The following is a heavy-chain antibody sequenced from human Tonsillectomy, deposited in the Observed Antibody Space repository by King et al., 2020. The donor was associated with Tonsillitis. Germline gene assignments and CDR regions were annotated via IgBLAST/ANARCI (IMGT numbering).Heavy chain of an antibody. J-gene: IGHJ4*02. CDR3: ARDQGGYCTHGVCSPFDY. Sequence: VQLVESGGGVVQPGRSLRLSCAASGFTFRSYAMHWVRQAPSKGLEWVAVISYDGSNKYYVDSVKGRFTISRDNSKNTLYLQMNSLRPEDTAVYYCARDQGGYCTHGVCSPFDYWGQGTLVTVSS. CDR2: ISYDGSNK. V-gene: IGHV3-30*04. D-gene: IGHD2-8*01. CDR1: GFTFRSYA.